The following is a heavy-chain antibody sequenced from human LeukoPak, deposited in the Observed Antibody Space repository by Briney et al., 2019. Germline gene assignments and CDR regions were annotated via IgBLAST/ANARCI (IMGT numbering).Heavy chain of an antibody. CDR3: ARDKSTSRGSYHDAFDI. V-gene: IGHV3-21*01. CDR1: GLTFSSYS. D-gene: IGHD1-26*01. J-gene: IGHJ3*02. CDR2: ISSSSSYI. Sequence: GGSLRLSCAASGLTFSSYSMNWVRQAPGKGLEWVSSISSSSSYIYYADSVKGRFTISRDNAKNSLYLQMNSLRAEDTAVYYCARDKSTSRGSYHDAFDIWGQGTMVTVSS.